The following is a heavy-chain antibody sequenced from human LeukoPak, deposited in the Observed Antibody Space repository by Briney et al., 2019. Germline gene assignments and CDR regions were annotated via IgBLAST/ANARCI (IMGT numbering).Heavy chain of an antibody. J-gene: IGHJ5*02. V-gene: IGHV3-23*01. Sequence: GGSLRLSCAASGFTFSSYAMSWVRQAPGKGLEWVSAISGSGGSTYYADSVKGRFTISRDNAKNSLFLHMSSLRAEDTAVYYCATAPAAADSSWGQGTLVAVSS. CDR1: GFTFSSYA. CDR3: ATAPAAADSS. D-gene: IGHD6-13*01. CDR2: ISGSGGST.